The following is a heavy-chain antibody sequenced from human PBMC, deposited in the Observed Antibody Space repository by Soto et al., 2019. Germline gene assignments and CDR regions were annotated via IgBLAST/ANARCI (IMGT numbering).Heavy chain of an antibody. Sequence: PSETLSLTCTVSGGSISSYYWSWIRQPPGKGLEWIGYIYYSGSTNYNPSLKSRVTISVDTSKNQFSLKLSSVTAADTAVYYCARGISYDYGVDYWGQGTLVTVSS. D-gene: IGHD4-17*01. V-gene: IGHV4-59*01. CDR2: IYYSGST. CDR3: ARGISYDYGVDY. CDR1: GGSISSYY. J-gene: IGHJ4*02.